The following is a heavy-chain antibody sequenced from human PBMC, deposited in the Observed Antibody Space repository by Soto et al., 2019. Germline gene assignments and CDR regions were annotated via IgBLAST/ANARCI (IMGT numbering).Heavy chain of an antibody. V-gene: IGHV4-30-4*01. D-gene: IGHD1-26*01. CDR2: IYYSGST. J-gene: IGHJ4*02. CDR1: GGSISSGDYY. Sequence: KTSETLSLTCTVSGGSISSGDYYWIWIRQPPGKGLEWIGYIYYSGSTYYNPSLKSRVTISVDTSKNQFSLKLSSVTAADTAVYYCARDLVGASFDYWGQGTLVTVSS. CDR3: ARDLVGASFDY.